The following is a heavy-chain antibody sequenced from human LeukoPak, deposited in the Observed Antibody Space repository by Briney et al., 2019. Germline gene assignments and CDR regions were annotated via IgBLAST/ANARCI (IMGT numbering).Heavy chain of an antibody. J-gene: IGHJ3*02. CDR2: ISGSGGST. V-gene: IGHV3-23*01. CDR1: GFTFSSYA. D-gene: IGHD4-17*01. Sequence: GGSLRLSCAASGFTFSSYAMSWVRQAPGKGLEWVSAISGSGGSTYYADSVKGRFTISRDNSKNTLYLQMNSLRAEDTAVYYCAKEPAPHYGDYVGFAFGIWGQGTMVTVSS. CDR3: AKEPAPHYGDYVGFAFGI.